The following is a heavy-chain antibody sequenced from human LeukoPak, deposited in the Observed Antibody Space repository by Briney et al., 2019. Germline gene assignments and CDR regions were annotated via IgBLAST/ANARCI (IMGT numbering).Heavy chain of an antibody. CDR3: ARVLSFVTMITVE. CDR2: IIPIFGTT. CDR1: GGTFSSYA. J-gene: IGHJ4*02. V-gene: IGHV1-69*06. Sequence: SVKVSCKASGGTFSSYAISWVRQAPGQGLEWMGGIIPIFGTTNYAQKFQDRVTITADKSTSTAYMELSSLRSEDTAVYYCARVLSFVTMITVEWGQGTLVTVSS. D-gene: IGHD3-16*01.